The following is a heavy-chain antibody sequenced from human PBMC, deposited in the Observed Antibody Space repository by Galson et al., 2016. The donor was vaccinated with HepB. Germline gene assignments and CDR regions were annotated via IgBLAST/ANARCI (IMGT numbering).Heavy chain of an antibody. CDR3: ARDPLALVVPSGIT. V-gene: IGHV3-21*04. Sequence: SLRLSCAASGLSFTTYLTYSVNWVRQAPGKGLEWVASLDSSGFYIYYADSVKGRFTISRDNAKTSLYLEMNSLRADDTAMYYCARDPLALVVPSGITWGQGTLVSVSS. CDR1: GLSFTTYLTYS. J-gene: IGHJ4*02. CDR2: LDSSGFYI. D-gene: IGHD2-2*01.